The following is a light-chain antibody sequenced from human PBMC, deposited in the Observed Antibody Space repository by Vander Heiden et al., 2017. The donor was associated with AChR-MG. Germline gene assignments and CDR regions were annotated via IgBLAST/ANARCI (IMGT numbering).Light chain of an antibody. CDR3: QQGYNTPST. Sequence: DIQLTQSPVPLSASVGDRVTITCRASQSISSHLNWYQQKPGKAPKLLIYAASTLQSGVPSRFSGSGSGTDFTLTISSLQPEDFATYCCQQGYNTPSTFGQGTRLEIK. CDR2: AAS. J-gene: IGKJ2*02. V-gene: IGKV1-39*01. CDR1: QSISSH.